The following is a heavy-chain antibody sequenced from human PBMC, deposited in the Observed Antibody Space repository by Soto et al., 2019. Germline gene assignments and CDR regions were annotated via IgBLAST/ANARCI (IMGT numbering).Heavy chain of an antibody. D-gene: IGHD1-26*01. Sequence: QGQLVESGGGVVQPGTSLRLSCAASGFTFSSYAMHWVRQAPGKGLEWVALISYDGYNQWYADAVKGRFTISRDNSNNTLFLEMNSLRADDTAVYFCAAIREVDVWGQGTTVTVSS. J-gene: IGHJ6*02. CDR3: AAIREVDV. CDR2: ISYDGYNQ. CDR1: GFTFSSYA. V-gene: IGHV3-30*03.